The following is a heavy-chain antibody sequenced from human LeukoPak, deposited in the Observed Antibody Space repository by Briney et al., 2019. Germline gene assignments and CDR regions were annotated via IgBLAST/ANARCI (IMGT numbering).Heavy chain of an antibody. Sequence: GGSLRLSCAASGLTFSSYAMSWVRQAPGKGLEWVSSICGNNNGTYYADSVKGRFTISRDNSKSTLYLQMNSLRAEDTAVYYCAEGGGGGCASRLADWGQGTRVTVSS. D-gene: IGHD2-15*01. V-gene: IGHV3-23*01. CDR2: ICGNNNGT. CDR1: GLTFSSYA. J-gene: IGHJ4*02. CDR3: AEGGGGGCASRLAD.